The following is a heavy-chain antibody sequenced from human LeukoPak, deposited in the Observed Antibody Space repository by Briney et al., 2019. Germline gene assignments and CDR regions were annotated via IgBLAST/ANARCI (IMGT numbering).Heavy chain of an antibody. V-gene: IGHV4-34*01. J-gene: IGHJ6*03. Sequence: SETLSLTCAVYGGSFSCDFWSWIRQSPGKGLEWIGEINHSGSTNYNPSLKSRVTISVDTSKNQFSLKLSSVTAADTAVYYCARGEYSSSSGPFRYYYYYYMDVWGKGTTVTVS. CDR1: GGSFSCDF. D-gene: IGHD6-6*01. CDR2: INHSGST. CDR3: ARGEYSSSSGPFRYYYYYYMDV.